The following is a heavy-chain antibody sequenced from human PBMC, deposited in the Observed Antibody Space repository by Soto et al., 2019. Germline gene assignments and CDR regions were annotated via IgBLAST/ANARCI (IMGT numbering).Heavy chain of an antibody. J-gene: IGHJ5*02. V-gene: IGHV3-23*01. CDR2: ISVGGDST. CDR1: GFTFSSYA. CDR3: ALGYSYAPFDP. Sequence: EVQLLESGGHLVQPGGSLRLSCAASGFTFSSYAMSWVRQAPGKGLEWVSGISVGGDSTYYADSVKGRFTISRDNSKSTLYLQMNSLRAEDTAVYYCALGYSYAPFDPWGQGTLVTVSS. D-gene: IGHD5-18*01.